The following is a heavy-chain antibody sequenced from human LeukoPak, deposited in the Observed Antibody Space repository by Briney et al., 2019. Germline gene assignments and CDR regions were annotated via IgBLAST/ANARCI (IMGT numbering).Heavy chain of an antibody. CDR3: ARGRVRYCSSTSCYYYGMDV. D-gene: IGHD2-2*01. CDR1: GGSFSGYY. CDR2: INHSGST. J-gene: IGHJ6*02. Sequence: KASETLSLTCAVYGGSFSGYYWSWIRQPPGKGLGWIGEINHSGSTNYNPSLKSRVTISVDTSKNQFSLKLSSVTAADTAVYYCARGRVRYCSSTSCYYYGMDVWGQGTTVTVSS. V-gene: IGHV4-34*01.